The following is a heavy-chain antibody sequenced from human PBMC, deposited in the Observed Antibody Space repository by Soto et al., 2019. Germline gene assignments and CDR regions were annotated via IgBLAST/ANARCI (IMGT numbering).Heavy chain of an antibody. CDR3: ARGYNNYGAVLLF. CDR1: GFTVSSNW. Sequence: PGGSLRLSCAASGFTVSSNWMHWVRQAPGKGLVWVSRISSDGSTTNYADSVKGRLTISRDNAKSTLYLQMNSLRAEDTAVYYCARGYNNYGAVLLFWGQGALVTVSS. CDR2: ISSDGSTT. J-gene: IGHJ4*02. V-gene: IGHV3-74*01. D-gene: IGHD4-4*01.